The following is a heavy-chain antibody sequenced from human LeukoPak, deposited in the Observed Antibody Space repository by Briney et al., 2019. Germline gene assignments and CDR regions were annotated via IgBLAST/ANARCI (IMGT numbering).Heavy chain of an antibody. V-gene: IGHV1-69*13. CDR1: GGTFSSYA. CDR2: IIPIFGTA. D-gene: IGHD3-22*01. J-gene: IGHJ6*02. Sequence: SVKVSCKASGGTFSSYAISWVRQAPGQGLEWMGGIIPIFGTANYAQKFQGRVTITADESTSTAYMELSSLRSEDTAVYYCARPSRYYYDSSGYLPGYYYYGMDVWGQGTTVTVSS. CDR3: ARPSRYYYDSSGYLPGYYYYGMDV.